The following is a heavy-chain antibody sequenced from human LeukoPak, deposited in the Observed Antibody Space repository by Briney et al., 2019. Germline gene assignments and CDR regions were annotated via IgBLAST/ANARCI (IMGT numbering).Heavy chain of an antibody. J-gene: IGHJ4*02. V-gene: IGHV3-33*01. CDR2: IWYDGSNK. CDR1: GFTFSSYG. D-gene: IGHD2-15*01. Sequence: GGSLRLSCAASGFTFSSYGMHWVRQAPGKGLEWVAVIWYDGSNKYYADSVKGRFTISRDNSKNTLYLQMNSLRAEDTAVYYCARAYCSGGSCSVFAYWGQGTLVTVSS. CDR3: ARAYCSGGSCSVFAY.